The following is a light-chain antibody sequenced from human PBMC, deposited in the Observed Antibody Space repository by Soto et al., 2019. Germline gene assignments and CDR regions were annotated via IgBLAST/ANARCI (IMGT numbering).Light chain of an antibody. CDR1: QSISSSY. CDR3: QQYNNWPPLT. CDR2: GAS. Sequence: EIVMTQSPVTLSVSPGERATLSCRASQSISSSYLAWYQQKPGQAPRLLIYGASTRATGIPARFSGSGSGTEFTLTISNLQSEDFAVYYCQQYNNWPPLTFGGGTKVEIK. V-gene: IGKV3-15*01. J-gene: IGKJ4*01.